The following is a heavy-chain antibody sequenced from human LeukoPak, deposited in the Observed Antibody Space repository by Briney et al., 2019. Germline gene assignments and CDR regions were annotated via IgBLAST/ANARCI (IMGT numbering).Heavy chain of an antibody. CDR3: ARVRQWGYFDY. J-gene: IGHJ4*02. D-gene: IGHD2-8*01. CDR2: INHSGST. Sequence: SQTLSLTCSVSGGSVSSGDYYWSWIRQPPGKGLEWIGEINHSGSTNYNPSLKSRVTISVDTSKNQFSLKLSSVTAADTAVYYCARVRQWGYFDYWGQGTLVTVSS. CDR1: GGSVSSGDYY. V-gene: IGHV4-30-4*01.